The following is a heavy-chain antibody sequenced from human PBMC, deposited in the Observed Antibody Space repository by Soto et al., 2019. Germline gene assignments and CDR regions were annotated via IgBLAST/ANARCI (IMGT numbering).Heavy chain of an antibody. J-gene: IGHJ5*02. D-gene: IGHD6-6*01. CDR1: GGSISSGDYY. CDR2: IYYSGST. CDR3: ARERPDGARLDP. Sequence: QVQLQESGPGLVKPSQTLSLTCTVSGGSISSGDYYWSWIRKPPGKGLEWIGYIYYSGSTFYNPSLKSRRTISVDTSKNQCSLKLSSVTAADTAVYYCARERPDGARLDPWGQGTLVTVSS. V-gene: IGHV4-30-4*01.